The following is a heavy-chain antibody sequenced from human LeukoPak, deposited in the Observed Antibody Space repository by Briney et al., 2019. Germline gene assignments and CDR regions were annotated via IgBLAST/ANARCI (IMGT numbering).Heavy chain of an antibody. V-gene: IGHV4-39*01. Sequence: SETLSLTCTVSGDSIRSSSYYWGWIRQPPGKGLEWIGSIYYSGSTYYNPSLKSRVTISVDTSKNQFSLKLSSVTAADTAVYYCASRFVVVPAAISPFDYWGQGTLVTVSS. CDR1: GDSIRSSSYY. D-gene: IGHD2-2*01. J-gene: IGHJ4*02. CDR3: ASRFVVVPAAISPFDY. CDR2: IYYSGST.